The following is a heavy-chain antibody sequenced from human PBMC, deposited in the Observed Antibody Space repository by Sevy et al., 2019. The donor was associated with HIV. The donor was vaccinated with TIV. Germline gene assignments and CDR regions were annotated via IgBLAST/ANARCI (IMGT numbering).Heavy chain of an antibody. Sequence: SETLSLTCTVSGDSISNSRYYWGWIRQPPGKGLEWIGSVYYSGSTYYNPSLKSRVTLSIDTSKNQFLLKMNSVTATDTAVYYCANQPLTLISPPDSWGQGTLVTVSS. D-gene: IGHD2-2*01. J-gene: IGHJ4*02. V-gene: IGHV4-39*01. CDR2: VYYSGST. CDR3: ANQPLTLISPPDS. CDR1: GDSISNSRYY.